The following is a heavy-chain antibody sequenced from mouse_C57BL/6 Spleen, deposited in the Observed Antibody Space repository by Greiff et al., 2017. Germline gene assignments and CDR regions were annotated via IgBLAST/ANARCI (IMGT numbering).Heavy chain of an antibody. J-gene: IGHJ1*03. Sequence: QVQLKESGAELVKPGASVKISCKASGYAFSSYWMNWVKQRPGTGLEWIGQIYPGDGDTNYNGQFKGKATLTADKSSSTAYMQLSSLTSEDAAVYFCARWDYDWYFDVWGTGTTVTVSS. V-gene: IGHV1-80*01. CDR3: ARWDYDWYFDV. CDR2: IYPGDGDT. D-gene: IGHD2-4*01. CDR1: GYAFSSYW.